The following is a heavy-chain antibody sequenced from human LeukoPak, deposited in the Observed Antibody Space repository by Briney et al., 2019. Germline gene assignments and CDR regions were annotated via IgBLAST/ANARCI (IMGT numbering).Heavy chain of an antibody. CDR1: GGTFSSYA. CDR3: ARVEMATIRAIN. CDR2: IIPILGIA. V-gene: IGHV1-69*04. D-gene: IGHD5-24*01. Sequence: ASVKVSCKASGGTFSSYAISWVRQAPGQGLEWMGRIIPILGIANYAQKFQGRVTITADKSTSTAYMELSSLRSEDTAVYYCARVEMATIRAINWGQGTLVTVPS. J-gene: IGHJ4*02.